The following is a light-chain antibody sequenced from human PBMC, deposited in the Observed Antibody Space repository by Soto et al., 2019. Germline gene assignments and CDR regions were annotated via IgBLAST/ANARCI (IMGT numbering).Light chain of an antibody. CDR1: QSISSY. CDR2: AAS. J-gene: IGKJ4*01. V-gene: IGKV1-39*01. CDR3: QQSYSTPLT. Sequence: DIQITQSPSILSASVGDRVTITCRASQSISSYLNWYQQKPGKAPKLLIYAASSLQSGVPSRFSGSGSGTDFTLTISSLQPEDFATYYCQQSYSTPLTFGGGTKVDIK.